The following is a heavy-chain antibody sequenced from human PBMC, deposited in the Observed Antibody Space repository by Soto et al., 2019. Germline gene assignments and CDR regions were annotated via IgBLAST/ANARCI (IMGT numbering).Heavy chain of an antibody. CDR2: ILYDGSNK. D-gene: IGHD6-13*01. CDR1: GFTFSSYG. CDR3: AKGGSSSWLYGMDV. V-gene: IGHV3-30*18. J-gene: IGHJ6*02. Sequence: QVQLVESGGGVVQPGRSLRLSCAASGFTFSSYGMHWVRQTPGKGLEWVAVILYDGSNKHYADSVKGRFTISRDNSKSKMYLQMNSLRTDDTAVYYCAKGGSSSWLYGMDVWGQGTTVTVS.